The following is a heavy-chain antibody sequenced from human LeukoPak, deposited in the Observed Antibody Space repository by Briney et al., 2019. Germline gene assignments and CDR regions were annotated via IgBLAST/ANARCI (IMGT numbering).Heavy chain of an antibody. CDR1: GGSFSGYY. V-gene: IGHV4-34*01. D-gene: IGHD6-13*01. CDR3: ARVGKYSSSWRGGWFDP. Sequence: SETLSLTCAVYGGSFSGYYWSWIRQPPGKGLEWIGEINHSGSTNYNPSLKSRVTISVDTSKNQFSLKLSSVTAADTAVYYCARVGKYSSSWRGGWFDPWGQGTLVTVSS. J-gene: IGHJ5*02. CDR2: INHSGST.